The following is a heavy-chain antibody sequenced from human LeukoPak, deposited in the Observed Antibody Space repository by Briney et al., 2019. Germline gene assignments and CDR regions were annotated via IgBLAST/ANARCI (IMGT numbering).Heavy chain of an antibody. J-gene: IGHJ4*02. CDR1: GFTFSSYW. Sequence: LSCAASGFTFSSYWMHWVRHAPGKGLVWVSRINSDGSSTIYADSVKGRFTISRDNAKNTLYLQMNSLRAEDTAVYYCARESNFGYYDFWSGGMVIPSDFDYWGQGTLVTVSS. D-gene: IGHD3-3*01. V-gene: IGHV3-74*01. CDR3: ARESNFGYYDFWSGGMVIPSDFDY. CDR2: INSDGSST.